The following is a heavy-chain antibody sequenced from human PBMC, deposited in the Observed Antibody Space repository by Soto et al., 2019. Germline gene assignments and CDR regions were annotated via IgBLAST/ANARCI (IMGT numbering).Heavy chain of an antibody. J-gene: IGHJ6*02. CDR2: TSSDGSSK. CDR1: EFTFNSYA. V-gene: IGHV3-30-3*01. CDR3: GKASTYPLDGVDV. D-gene: IGHD3-16*01. Sequence: GGSLRLSCAASEFTFNSYAMHWVRQAPGKGLEWVAVTSSDGSSKFYGDSVKGRFTISRDNSKNTLYLQMNSLRAEDTAIYYCGKASTYPLDGVDVWGQGTTVTVSS.